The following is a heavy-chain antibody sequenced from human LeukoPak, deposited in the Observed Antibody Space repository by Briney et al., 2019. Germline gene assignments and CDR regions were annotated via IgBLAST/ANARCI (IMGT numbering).Heavy chain of an antibody. Sequence: GGSLRLSCAASGFTFSSYEMNWVRQAPGKGLEWVSAISGSGGSTYYADSVKGRFTISRDNSKNTLYLQMNSLRAEDTAVYYCAKDRPYYGSPYWGQGTLVTVSS. CDR2: ISGSGGST. V-gene: IGHV3-23*01. D-gene: IGHD3-10*01. CDR1: GFTFSSYE. J-gene: IGHJ4*02. CDR3: AKDRPYYGSPY.